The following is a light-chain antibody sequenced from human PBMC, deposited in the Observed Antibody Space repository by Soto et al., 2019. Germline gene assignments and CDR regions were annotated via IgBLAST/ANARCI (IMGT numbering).Light chain of an antibody. CDR2: AAS. V-gene: IGKV1-9*01. CDR3: QHLYGYPLT. J-gene: IGKJ4*01. CDR1: QGISSY. Sequence: DIQLTQSPSFLSASVGDRVTITCRASQGISSYLAWYQQTPGKAPKLLIYAASTLQSGVPSRFSGSGSGTEFTLTISSLQPEVFATYYCQHLYGYPLTFGGGTKVEIK.